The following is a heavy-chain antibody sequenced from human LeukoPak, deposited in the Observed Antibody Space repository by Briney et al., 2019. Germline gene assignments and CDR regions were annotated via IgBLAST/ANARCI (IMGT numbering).Heavy chain of an antibody. V-gene: IGHV1-2*02. J-gene: IGHJ4*02. CDR3: ARDLDPYSSSSPVRPDY. D-gene: IGHD6-6*01. CDR2: INPNSGGT. Sequence: VASVKVSCKASGYTFTGYYMHWVRQAPGQGLEWVGWINPNSGGTNYAQKFQGRVTMTRDTSSSTAYMELSRLTSDDTAVYYCARDLDPYSSSSPVRPDYWGQGTLLTVSS. CDR1: GYTFTGYY.